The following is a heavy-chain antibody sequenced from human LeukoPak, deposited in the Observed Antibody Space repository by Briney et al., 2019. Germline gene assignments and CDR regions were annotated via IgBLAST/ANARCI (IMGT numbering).Heavy chain of an antibody. Sequence: GGSLRLSCAASGFTFSDIWMSWVRQAPGKGLEWVGRIKSNVDGGARDYAAPVKGRFTISRDDSKNTLYLQMSRLKTEDTGVYYCTTDGVDFWSGYYIGNYWGQGTLVAVPS. CDR1: GFTFSDIW. CDR3: TTDGVDFWSGYYIGNY. J-gene: IGHJ4*02. D-gene: IGHD3-3*01. V-gene: IGHV3-15*01. CDR2: IKSNVDGGAR.